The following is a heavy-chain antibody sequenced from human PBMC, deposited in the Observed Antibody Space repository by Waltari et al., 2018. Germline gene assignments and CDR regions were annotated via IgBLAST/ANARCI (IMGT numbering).Heavy chain of an antibody. J-gene: IGHJ2*01. CDR2: IRDRGNSYTT. Sequence: EVQLVESGGGLVQPGGSLGLSSAAAGFIFSDFYIHLLRQPQGKGLEWVGLIRDRGNSYTTEYAAAVKGRFTISRDDSKNTLYLQMTSLKTEDSAVYYCSRQRITPDWFFDFWGPGTPITVSS. CDR3: SRQRITPDWFFDF. V-gene: IGHV3-72*01. D-gene: IGHD6-25*01. CDR1: GFIFSDFY.